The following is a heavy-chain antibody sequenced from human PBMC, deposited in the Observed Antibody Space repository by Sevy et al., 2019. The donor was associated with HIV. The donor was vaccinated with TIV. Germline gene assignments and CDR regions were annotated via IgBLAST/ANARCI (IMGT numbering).Heavy chain of an antibody. CDR1: GFSLSTNGVG. Sequence: SGPTLVNPTQTLTLTCTFSGFSLSTNGVGVGWIRQPPGKALEWLAFIYWDDDKRYSQSLKSRVTIIKDISKNQVVLIMTNMDPVDTATYYCAHFLRGDYTDYFDYWGQGTLVTVSS. D-gene: IGHD4-4*01. V-gene: IGHV2-5*02. CDR3: AHFLRGDYTDYFDY. J-gene: IGHJ4*02. CDR2: IYWDDDK.